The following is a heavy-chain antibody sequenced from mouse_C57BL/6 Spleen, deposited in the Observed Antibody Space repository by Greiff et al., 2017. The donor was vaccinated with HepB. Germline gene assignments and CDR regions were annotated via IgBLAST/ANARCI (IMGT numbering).Heavy chain of an antibody. CDR3: ASPHYYGSSFSYYFDD. CDR2: IHPNSGST. J-gene: IGHJ2*01. V-gene: IGHV1-64*01. CDR1: GYTFTSYW. D-gene: IGHD1-1*01. Sequence: QVQLQQPGAELVKPGASVKLSCKASGYTFTSYWMHWVKQRPGQGLEWIGMIHPNSGSTNYNEKFKSKATLTVDKSSSTAYMQLSSLTSEDSAVYYCASPHYYGSSFSYYFDDWGQGTTLTVSS.